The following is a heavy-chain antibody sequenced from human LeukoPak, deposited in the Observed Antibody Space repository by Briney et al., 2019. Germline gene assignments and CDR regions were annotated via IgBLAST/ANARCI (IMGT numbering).Heavy chain of an antibody. V-gene: IGHV3-48*01. Sequence: PGGSLRLSCAASGFTFSSYAMSWVRQAPGKGLEWVSYISSSSSTIYYADSVKGRFTISRDNAKNSLYLQMNSLRAEDTAVYYCARDPGCSSTSCYWGAFDIWGQGTMVTVSS. CDR1: GFTFSSYA. CDR2: ISSSSSTI. CDR3: ARDPGCSSTSCYWGAFDI. D-gene: IGHD2-2*01. J-gene: IGHJ3*02.